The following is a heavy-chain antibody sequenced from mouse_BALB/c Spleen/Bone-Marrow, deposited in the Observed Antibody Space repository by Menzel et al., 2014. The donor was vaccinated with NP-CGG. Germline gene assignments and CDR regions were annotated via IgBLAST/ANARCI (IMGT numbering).Heavy chain of an antibody. CDR1: GYTFTSYV. V-gene: IGHV1-14*01. Sequence: EVQLQQSGPELVKPGTSVKMSCKASGYTFTSYVIHWVKQKPGQGLEWIGYINPFNDGTKYNEKFKDKATLTSDKSSNTAYMELSSLTSEDSAVYYCARTGNYYGSSFDYWGQGTTLTDSS. D-gene: IGHD1-1*01. CDR2: INPFNDGT. CDR3: ARTGNYYGSSFDY. J-gene: IGHJ2*01.